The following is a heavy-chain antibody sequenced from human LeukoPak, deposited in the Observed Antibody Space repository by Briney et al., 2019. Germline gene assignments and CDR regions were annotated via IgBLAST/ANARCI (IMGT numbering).Heavy chain of an antibody. V-gene: IGHV3-23*01. CDR2: IGGRDGNT. D-gene: IGHD6-19*01. CDR1: GFTFSSYA. J-gene: IGHJ4*02. Sequence: GGSLRLSCAASGFTFSSYAMSWVRQAPGKGLEWVSSIGGRDGNTYYADSVKGRFTISRDNSQNTLYLQMNSLRAEDTAVFYCAKGWYNSGWDWSQGTLVTVSS. CDR3: AKGWYNSGWD.